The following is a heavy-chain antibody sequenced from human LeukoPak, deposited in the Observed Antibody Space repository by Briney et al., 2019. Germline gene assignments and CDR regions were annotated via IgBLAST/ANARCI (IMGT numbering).Heavy chain of an antibody. CDR1: GGSISSYY. Sequence: SETLSLTCTVSGGSISSYYWSWIRQPPGKGLEWIGYIYYSGSTNYNPSLKSRVTTSVDTSKNQFSLKLSSVTAADTAVYYCARDLTGEGYFDYWGQGTLVTVSS. CDR3: ARDLTGEGYFDY. V-gene: IGHV4-59*01. J-gene: IGHJ4*02. D-gene: IGHD7-27*01. CDR2: IYYSGST.